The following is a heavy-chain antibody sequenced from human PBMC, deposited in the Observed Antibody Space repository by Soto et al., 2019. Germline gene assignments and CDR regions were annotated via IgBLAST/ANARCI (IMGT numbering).Heavy chain of an antibody. V-gene: IGHV3-23*01. CDR3: AKCPLARYYDFWSGPVHYYYYMDV. D-gene: IGHD3-3*01. CDR2: ISGSGGST. CDR1: GFTFSSYA. Sequence: GGSLRLSCAASGFTFSSYAMSWVRQAPGKGLEWVSAISGSGGSTYYADSVKGRFTISRDNSKNTLYLQMNSLRAEDTAVYYCAKCPLARYYDFWSGPVHYYYYMDVWGKGTTVTVSS. J-gene: IGHJ6*03.